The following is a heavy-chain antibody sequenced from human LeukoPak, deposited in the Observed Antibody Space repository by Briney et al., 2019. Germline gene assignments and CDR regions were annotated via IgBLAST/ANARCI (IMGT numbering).Heavy chain of an antibody. CDR2: ISSSSSTI. CDR1: GFTFSSYS. D-gene: IGHD6-13*01. V-gene: IGHV3-48*02. J-gene: IGHJ6*02. Sequence: GGSLRLSCAASGFTFSSYSMNWVRQAPGKGLEWVSYISSSSSTIYYADSVKGRFTISRDNAKNSLYLQMNSLRDEDTAVYYCARVQQPIRPYYYYYGMDVWGQGTTVTVSS. CDR3: ARVQQPIRPYYYYYGMDV.